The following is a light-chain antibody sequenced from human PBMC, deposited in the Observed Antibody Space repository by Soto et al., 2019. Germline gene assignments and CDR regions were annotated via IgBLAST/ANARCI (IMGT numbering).Light chain of an antibody. CDR3: QQHGTSPYT. CDR1: QSLRSSY. Sequence: EVVLTQSPNTLALSPGERATLSCWASQSLRSSYLAWYQRKPGQAPRLLMFGASRRATGIPDRFNGSGSGTDLILALSRLEPEDVAVYYCQQHGTSPYTFGEWTVVEIK. J-gene: IGKJ2*01. CDR2: GAS. V-gene: IGKV3-20*01.